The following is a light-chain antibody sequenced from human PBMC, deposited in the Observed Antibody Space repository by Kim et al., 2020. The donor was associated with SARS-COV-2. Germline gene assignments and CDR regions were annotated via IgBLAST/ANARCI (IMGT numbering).Light chain of an antibody. CDR3: SSYTSSSTPYV. CDR1: GSDVGGYNY. CDR2: DVS. V-gene: IGLV2-14*03. Sequence: QSITITSTGTGSDVGGYNYVSWYQQHPGKAPKLMIYDVSNRPSGVSNRFSGSKSGNTASLTISGLQAEDEADYYCSSYTSSSTPYVFGTGTKVTVL. J-gene: IGLJ1*01.